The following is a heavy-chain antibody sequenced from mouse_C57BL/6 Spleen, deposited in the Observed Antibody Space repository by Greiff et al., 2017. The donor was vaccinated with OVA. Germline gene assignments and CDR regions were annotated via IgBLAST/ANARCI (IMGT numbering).Heavy chain of an antibody. CDR2: IDPSDSYT. CDR1: GYTFTSYW. D-gene: IGHD2-4*01. V-gene: IGHV1-59*01. J-gene: IGHJ3*01. Sequence: QVQLQQPGAELVRPGTSVKLSCKASGYTFTSYWMHWVKQRPGQGLEWIGVIDPSDSYTNYNQKFKGKATLTVDTSSSTAYMQLSSLTSEDSAVYYCAREGLRRECVAYWGQGTLVTVSA. CDR3: AREGLRRECVAY.